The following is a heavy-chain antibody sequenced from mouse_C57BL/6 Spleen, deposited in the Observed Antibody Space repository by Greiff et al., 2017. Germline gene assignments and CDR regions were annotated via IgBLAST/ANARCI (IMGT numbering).Heavy chain of an antibody. CDR2: ISSGSSTI. CDR3: ARDYDYDVAWFAY. CDR1: GFTFSDYG. V-gene: IGHV5-17*01. J-gene: IGHJ3*01. D-gene: IGHD2-4*01. Sequence: EVKLVESGGGLVKPGGSLKLSCAASGFTFSDYGMHWVRQAPEKGLEWVAYISSGSSTIYYADTVKGRFTISRDNAKNTLFLQMTSLRSEDTAMYYGARDYDYDVAWFAYWGQGTLVTVSA.